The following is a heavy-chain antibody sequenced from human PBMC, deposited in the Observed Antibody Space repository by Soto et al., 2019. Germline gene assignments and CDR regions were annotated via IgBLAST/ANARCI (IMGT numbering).Heavy chain of an antibody. D-gene: IGHD3-3*01. CDR3: ARVSGYYDFWSGYYAFDY. CDR2: INPSGGST. CDR1: GYTFTSYY. Sequence: ASVKVCCKASGYTFTSYYMHWVRQAPGQGLEWMGIINPSGGSTSYAQKFQGRVTMTRDTSTSTVYMELSSLRSEDTAVYYCARVSGYYDFWSGYYAFDYWGQGTLVTVSS. V-gene: IGHV1-46*01. J-gene: IGHJ4*02.